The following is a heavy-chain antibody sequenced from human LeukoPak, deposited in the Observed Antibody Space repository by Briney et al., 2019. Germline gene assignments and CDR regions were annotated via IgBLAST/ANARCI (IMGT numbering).Heavy chain of an antibody. V-gene: IGHV3-74*01. J-gene: IGHJ4*02. Sequence: GALRLSCAASGCTFRSYWMHWVRQAPGEGLVWVSRINSDGSSTSYADSVKGRFTISRDNAKNTLYLQMNSLRAEDTAVYYCAKDYGEYPGVRDYWGQGTLVTVSS. CDR2: INSDGSST. D-gene: IGHD4-17*01. CDR3: AKDYGEYPGVRDY. CDR1: GCTFRSYW.